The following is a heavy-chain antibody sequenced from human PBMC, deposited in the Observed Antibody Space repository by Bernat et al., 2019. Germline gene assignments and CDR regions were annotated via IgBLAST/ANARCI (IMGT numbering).Heavy chain of an antibody. Sequence: EVQLVESGGGLVQPGGSLRLSCAASGFTFSSYSMNWVRQAPGKGLEWVSYISSSSSTIYYADSVKGRFTISRDNAKNSLYLQMNSVRDEDTAVYYCAREDDYIWGSYRYYYFDYWGQGTLVTVSS. J-gene: IGHJ4*02. CDR3: AREDDYIWGSYRYYYFDY. CDR2: ISSSSSTI. CDR1: GFTFSSYS. V-gene: IGHV3-48*02. D-gene: IGHD3-16*02.